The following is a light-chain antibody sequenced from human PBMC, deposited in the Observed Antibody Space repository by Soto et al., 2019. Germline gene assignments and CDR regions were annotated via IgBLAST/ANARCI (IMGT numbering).Light chain of an antibody. CDR1: QRVSSSY. CDR2: CAS. Sequence: EIVLTQSPGTLSLSPGERATLSCRASQRVSSSYLAWYQQKPGQAPRLLIYCASSRATGIPDRFSGSGSGTDFTLTISRLEPEDFAVYYCQQYGSSPPVTFGGGTKVEIK. J-gene: IGKJ4*01. CDR3: QQYGSSPPVT. V-gene: IGKV3-20*01.